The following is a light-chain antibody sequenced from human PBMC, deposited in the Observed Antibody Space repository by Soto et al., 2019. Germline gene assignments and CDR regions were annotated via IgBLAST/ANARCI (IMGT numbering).Light chain of an antibody. CDR3: SSYTSRSTPWV. Sequence: QSVLTQPASVSGSPGQSITISCTGTSSDVGSYNLVSWYQQHPGKAPKLMIYEVTKRPSGVSNRFSGSKSGNTASLTISGLQAEDEADYNCSSYTSRSTPWVFGTGTKVTVL. CDR1: SSDVGSYNL. V-gene: IGLV2-14*02. J-gene: IGLJ1*01. CDR2: EVT.